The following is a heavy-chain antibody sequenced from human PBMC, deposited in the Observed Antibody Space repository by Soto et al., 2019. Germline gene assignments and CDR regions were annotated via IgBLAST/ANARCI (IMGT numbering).Heavy chain of an antibody. D-gene: IGHD3-22*01. CDR3: ARLGRDYDSSAHGPFAY. J-gene: IGHJ4*02. CDR1: GYTFTSYY. CDR2: INPSGGST. V-gene: IGHV1-46*01. Sequence: SASVKVSCKASGYTFTSYYMHWVRQAPGQGLEWMGIINPSGGSTSYAQKFQGRVTMTRDTSTSTVYMELSSLRSEDTAVYYCARLGRDYDSSAHGPFAYWGQGTLVTVSS.